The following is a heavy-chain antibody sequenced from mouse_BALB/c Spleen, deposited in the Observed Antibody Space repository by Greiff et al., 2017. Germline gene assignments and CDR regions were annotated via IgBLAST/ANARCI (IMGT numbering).Heavy chain of an antibody. CDR2: IYPGSGNT. V-gene: IGHV1-77*01. J-gene: IGHJ4*01. CDR1: GYTFTDYY. D-gene: IGHD1-2*01. CDR3: AITTASYYAMDY. Sequence: QGQLQQSGAELARPGASVKLSCTASGYTFTDYYINWVKQRTGQGLEWIGEIYPGSGNTYYNEKFKGKATLTADKSSSTAYMQLSSLTSEDSAVYFCAITTASYYAMDYWGQGTSVTVSA.